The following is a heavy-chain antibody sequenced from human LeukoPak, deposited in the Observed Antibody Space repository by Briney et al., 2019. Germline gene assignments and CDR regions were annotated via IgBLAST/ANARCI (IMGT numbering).Heavy chain of an antibody. Sequence: GSPRLSRAASGFIFSKYWLHWGPHAPRKGLERGADIRYDGSNKYYADSLKGRFTHSRHKSQNTPYLQINSPRAEDTAVYYSAKDVXRGXCSSTSCYTXXXYXXMDV. D-gene: IGHD2-2*02. V-gene: IGHV3-30*02. J-gene: IGHJ6*03. CDR1: GFIFSKYW. CDR2: IRYDGSNK. CDR3: AKDVXRGXCSSTSCYTXXXYXXMDV.